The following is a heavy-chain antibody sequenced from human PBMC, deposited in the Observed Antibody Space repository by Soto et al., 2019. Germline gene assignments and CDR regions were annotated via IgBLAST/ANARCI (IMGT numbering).Heavy chain of an antibody. CDR2: ISSSGSTI. CDR3: ARKGVVVVVAATRSNWFDP. J-gene: IGHJ5*02. CDR1: GFTFSDYY. V-gene: IGHV3-11*01. D-gene: IGHD2-15*01. Sequence: AGGSLRLSCAASGFTFSDYYMSWIRQAPGKGLEWVSYISSSGSTIYYADSVKGRFTISRDNAKNSLYLQMNSLRAEDTAVYYCARKGVVVVVAATRSNWFDPWGQGTLVTVSS.